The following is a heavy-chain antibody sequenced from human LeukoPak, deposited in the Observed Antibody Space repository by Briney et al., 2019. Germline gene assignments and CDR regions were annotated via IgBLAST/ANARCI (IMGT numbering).Heavy chain of an antibody. CDR3: ARDRAYYDFWGGYRAFDY. Sequence: PSETLSLTCAVYGGSFSGYYWSWIRQPPGKGLEWIGEINHSGSTNYNPSLKSRVTISVDTSKNQFSLKLSSVTAADTAVYYCARDRAYYDFWGGYRAFDYWGQGTLVTVSS. D-gene: IGHD3-3*01. CDR1: GGSFSGYY. V-gene: IGHV4-34*01. J-gene: IGHJ4*02. CDR2: INHSGST.